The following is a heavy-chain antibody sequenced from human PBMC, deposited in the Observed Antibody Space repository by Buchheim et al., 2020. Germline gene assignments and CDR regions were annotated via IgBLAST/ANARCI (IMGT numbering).Heavy chain of an antibody. CDR1: GGSISSYY. CDR3: ARGDDRLDG. Sequence: QVQLQESGPGLVKPSETLSLTCTVSGGSISSYYWSWIRQPPGKGLEWIGYIYYSGSTNYNPSLKSRVTISVDTSKNQFSLKLSSVTAADTAVYYCARGDDRLDGWGQGTLVSVSS. V-gene: IGHV4-59*01. CDR2: IYYSGST. D-gene: IGHD1-1*01. J-gene: IGHJ4*02.